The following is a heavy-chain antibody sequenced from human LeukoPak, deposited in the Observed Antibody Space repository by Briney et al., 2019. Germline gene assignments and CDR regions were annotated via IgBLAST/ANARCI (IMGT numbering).Heavy chain of an antibody. J-gene: IGHJ4*02. CDR1: GYKFTSHW. CDR3: ARGDTGGYYYVDY. D-gene: IGHD3-22*01. Sequence: GESLKISCKGSGYKFTSHWIGWVRQMPGKGLEWMGIIYPSVSDIKYNPTFQGQVTISADRSTSTAYLQWDTLKASDTAVYYCARGDTGGYYYVDYWGQGTLVTVSS. V-gene: IGHV5-51*01. CDR2: IYPSVSDI.